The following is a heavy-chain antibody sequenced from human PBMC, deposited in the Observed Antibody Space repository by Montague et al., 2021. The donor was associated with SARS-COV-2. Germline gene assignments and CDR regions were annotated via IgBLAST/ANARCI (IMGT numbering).Heavy chain of an antibody. CDR1: GGSVSDYY. J-gene: IGHJ5*02. V-gene: IGHV4-34*01. CDR3: ARGPRITMIVVVITDIWFDP. D-gene: IGHD3-22*01. CDR2: INHSGST. Sequence: SDTLSLICAVYGGSVSDYYWSWIRQPPGKGLEWIGEINHSGSTNYNPSLKSRVTTSVDTSKNQFSLKLTSVTAADTAVYYCARGPRITMIVVVITDIWFDPWGQGTLVTVSS.